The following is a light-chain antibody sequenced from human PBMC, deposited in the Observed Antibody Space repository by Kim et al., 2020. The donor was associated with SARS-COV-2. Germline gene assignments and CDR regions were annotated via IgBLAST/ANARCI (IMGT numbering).Light chain of an antibody. CDR3: QSYDSSLSTWV. Sequence: QSVLTQPPSVSGGPGQRVTMSCTGSSSNIGAPYDVHWYQHLPRTAPKLLIYGNNNRPSGVPDRFSGSKSGTSASLAITGLQAEDEADYYCQSYDSSLSTWVFGGGTKVTVL. J-gene: IGLJ3*02. CDR2: GNN. CDR1: SSNIGAPYD. V-gene: IGLV1-40*01.